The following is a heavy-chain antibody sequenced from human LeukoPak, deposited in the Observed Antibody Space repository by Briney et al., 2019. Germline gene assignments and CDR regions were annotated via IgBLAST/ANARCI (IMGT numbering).Heavy chain of an antibody. CDR2: ISYDGSNK. D-gene: IGHD6-6*01. CDR1: GFTFSSYA. J-gene: IGHJ5*02. Sequence: EPGRSLRLSCAASGFTFSSYAMHWVRQAPGKGLEWVAVISYDGSNKYYADSVKGRFTISRDNSKNTLYLQMNSLRAEDTAVYYCARDRGSIAARSPFDPWGQGTLVTVSS. V-gene: IGHV3-30*04. CDR3: ARDRGSIAARSPFDP.